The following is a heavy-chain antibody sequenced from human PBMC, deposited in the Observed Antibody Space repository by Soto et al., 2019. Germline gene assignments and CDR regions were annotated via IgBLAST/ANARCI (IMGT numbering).Heavy chain of an antibody. CDR1: GYTFTSYG. D-gene: IGHD3-10*01. V-gene: IGHV1-18*01. J-gene: IGHJ4*02. Sequence: GASVKVSCKASGYTFTSYGISWVRQAPGQGLEWMGWISAYNGNTNYAQKLQGRVTMTTDTSTSTAYMELRSLRSDDTAVYYCARDPQALWFGERPVDYWGQGTLVTVSS. CDR3: ARDPQALWFGERPVDY. CDR2: ISAYNGNT.